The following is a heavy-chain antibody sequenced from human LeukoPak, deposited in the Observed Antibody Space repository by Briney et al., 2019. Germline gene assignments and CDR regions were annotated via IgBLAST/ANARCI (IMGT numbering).Heavy chain of an antibody. J-gene: IGHJ4*02. CDR2: IIPIFGTA. V-gene: IGHV1-69*01. CDR1: GGTFSSYA. D-gene: IGHD6-13*01. Sequence: SVKVSCKASGGTFSSYAISWVRQAPGQGLEWMGGIIPIFGTANYAQKFQGRVTITADESTSTAYMELSSLRSEDTAVYYCSRAPLLAAAGTRGFDYWGQGTLVTVSS. CDR3: SRAPLLAAAGTRGFDY.